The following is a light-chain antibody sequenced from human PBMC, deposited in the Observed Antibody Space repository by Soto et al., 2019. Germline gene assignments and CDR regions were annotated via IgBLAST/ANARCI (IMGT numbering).Light chain of an antibody. CDR3: QQRSNWPPT. V-gene: IGKV3-11*01. J-gene: IGKJ2*01. CDR2: DAS. Sequence: EIVMTQSPATLSVSPGERATLSCRASQSVSTYLAWYQQKPGRSPRLLISDASNRATGIPARFSGSGTGTDFTLTISSLEPEDFVVYYCQQRSNWPPTFGQGTKVDIK. CDR1: QSVSTY.